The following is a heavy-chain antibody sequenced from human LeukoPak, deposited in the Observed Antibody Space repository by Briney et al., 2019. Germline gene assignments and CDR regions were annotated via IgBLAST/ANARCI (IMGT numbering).Heavy chain of an antibody. CDR2: IYTSGNT. D-gene: IGHD4-17*01. Sequence: SETLSLTCTVSGGSISSYYWSWIRQPAGKGLEWIGRIYTSGNTNYSPSLKSRVTMSVDTSKNQFSLKLSSVTAADTAVYYCARSYTVTSPYNWFDPWGQGTLVTVSS. J-gene: IGHJ5*02. CDR3: ARSYTVTSPYNWFDP. V-gene: IGHV4-4*07. CDR1: GGSISSYY.